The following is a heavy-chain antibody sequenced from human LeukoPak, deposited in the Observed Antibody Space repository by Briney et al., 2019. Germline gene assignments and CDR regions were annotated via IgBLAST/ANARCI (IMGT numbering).Heavy chain of an antibody. J-gene: IGHJ3*02. D-gene: IGHD5-18*01. CDR3: ARDSGLSGYSYGQPFDI. CDR2: ISAYNGNT. Sequence: SVKVSCKASGYTFTSYGIRWVRQAPGQGLEGMGWISAYNGNTNYAQKLQGRVTMTTDTSTSTAYMELRSLRSDDTAVYYCARDSGLSGYSYGQPFDIWGQGTMVTVSS. V-gene: IGHV1-18*04. CDR1: GYTFTSYG.